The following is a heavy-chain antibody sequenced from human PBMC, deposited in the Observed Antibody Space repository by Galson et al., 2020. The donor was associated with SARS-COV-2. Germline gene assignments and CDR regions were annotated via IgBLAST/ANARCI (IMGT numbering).Heavy chain of an antibody. D-gene: IGHD3-9*01. CDR2: IFYGGTT. V-gene: IGHV4-59*08. Sequence: ETSETLSLTCTVSGDSLSSYYWSWIRQPPGKGLEWIGYIFYGGTTKYSPSLKSRVAISVDPSKNQFSLEMTSVTAADTAVYYCARRNYDVLTGFYYFDSWGQGALVTISS. CDR3: ARRNYDVLTGFYYFDS. J-gene: IGHJ4*02. CDR1: GDSLSSYY.